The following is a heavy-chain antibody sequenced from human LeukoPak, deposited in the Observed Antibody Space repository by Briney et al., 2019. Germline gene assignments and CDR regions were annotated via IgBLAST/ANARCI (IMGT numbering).Heavy chain of an antibody. Sequence: GGSLRLSCAASGFTFSSYSMNWVRQAPGKGLEWVGRIKSKTDGGATGYAAPVKGRFDISRDDSKNTLYLQMNSLKTEDAAVYYCTTTSTPDLGDDAFDIWGQGTMVTVSS. D-gene: IGHD3-16*01. V-gene: IGHV3-15*01. CDR2: IKSKTDGGAT. CDR1: GFTFSSYS. CDR3: TTTSTPDLGDDAFDI. J-gene: IGHJ3*02.